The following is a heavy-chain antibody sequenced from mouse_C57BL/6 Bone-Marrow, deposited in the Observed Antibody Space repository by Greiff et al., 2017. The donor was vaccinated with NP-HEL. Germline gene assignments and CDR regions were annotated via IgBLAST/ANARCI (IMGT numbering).Heavy chain of an antibody. CDR3: ARWGAYYYVSSYFDY. V-gene: IGHV1-85*01. D-gene: IGHD1-1*01. J-gene: IGHJ2*01. Sequence: VQLQESGPELVKPGASVKLSCKASGYTFTSYDINWVKQRPGQGLEWIGWIYPRDGSTKYNEKFKGKATLTVDTSSSTAYMELHSLTSEDSAVYFCARWGAYYYVSSYFDYWGQGTTLTVSS. CDR1: GYTFTSYD. CDR2: IYPRDGST.